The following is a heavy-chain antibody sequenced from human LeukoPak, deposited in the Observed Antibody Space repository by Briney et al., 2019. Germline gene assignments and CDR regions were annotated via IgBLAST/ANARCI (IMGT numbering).Heavy chain of an antibody. D-gene: IGHD3-10*01. J-gene: IGHJ3*02. CDR2: INPNSGGT. Sequence: ASVKVSCKASGYTFTGNYMHWVRQAPGQGLEWMGRINPNSGGTNYAQKFQGRVTMTRDTSISTAYMELSRLRSDDTAVYYCARDSRFGDAFDIWGQGTMVTVSS. V-gene: IGHV1-2*06. CDR3: ARDSRFGDAFDI. CDR1: GYTFTGNY.